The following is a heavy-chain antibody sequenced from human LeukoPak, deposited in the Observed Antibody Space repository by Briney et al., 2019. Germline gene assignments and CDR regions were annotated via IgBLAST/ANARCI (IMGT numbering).Heavy chain of an antibody. CDR2: IYYSGST. J-gene: IGHJ4*02. Sequence: PSETLSLTCTVSGGSISSYYWSWIRQPPGKGLEWIGNIYYSGSTNYNPSLKSRVTISVDTSKNQFSLKLSSVTAADTAVYYCARWSDNTIPRRVFDYWGQGTLVTVSS. CDR3: ARWSDNTIPRRVFDY. CDR1: GGSISSYY. V-gene: IGHV4-59*12. D-gene: IGHD3-3*01.